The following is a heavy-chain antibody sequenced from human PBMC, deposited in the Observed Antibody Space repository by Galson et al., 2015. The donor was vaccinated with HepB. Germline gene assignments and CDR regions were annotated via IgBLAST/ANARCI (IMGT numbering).Heavy chain of an antibody. D-gene: IGHD6-13*01. CDR1: GFTVSSNY. Sequence: SLRLSCAAPGFTVSSNYMSWVRQAPGKGLEWVSVIYSGGSTYYADSVKGRFTISRDNSKNTLYLQMNSLRAEDTAVYYCARDGYSSSWYVRYFDLWGRGTLVTVSS. CDR3: ARDGYSSSWYVRYFDL. V-gene: IGHV3-66*01. J-gene: IGHJ2*01. CDR2: IYSGGST.